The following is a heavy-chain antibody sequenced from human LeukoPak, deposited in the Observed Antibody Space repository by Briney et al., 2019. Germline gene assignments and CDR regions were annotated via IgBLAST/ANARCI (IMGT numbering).Heavy chain of an antibody. Sequence: ASVKVSCKVSGYTLTELSMHWVRQAPGKGLEWMGGFDPEDGETIYAQKFQGRVTMTEDTSTDTAYMELSSLRSEDTAVYYCARMYYYGSGSYYNGPARAYYYYMDVWGKGTTVTVSS. CDR3: ARMYYYGSGSYYNGPARAYYYYMDV. CDR1: GYTLTELS. CDR2: FDPEDGET. J-gene: IGHJ6*03. D-gene: IGHD3-10*01. V-gene: IGHV1-24*01.